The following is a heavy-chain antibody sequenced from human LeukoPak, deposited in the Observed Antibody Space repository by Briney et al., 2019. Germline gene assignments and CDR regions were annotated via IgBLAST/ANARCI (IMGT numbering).Heavy chain of an antibody. J-gene: IGHJ4*02. Sequence: GRSLRLSCAASGFTFSSYGMHRVRQAPGKGLEWVAVISYDGSNKYYADSVKGRFTISRDNSKNTLYLQMNSLRAEDTAVYYCAKGGLRSLHYDYWGQGTLVTVSS. V-gene: IGHV3-30*18. CDR3: AKGGLRSLHYDY. CDR2: ISYDGSNK. CDR1: GFTFSSYG. D-gene: IGHD4-17*01.